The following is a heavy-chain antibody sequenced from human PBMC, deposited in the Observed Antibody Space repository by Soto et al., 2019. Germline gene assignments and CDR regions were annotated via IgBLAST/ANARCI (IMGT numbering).Heavy chain of an antibody. CDR3: ARDRKQLVRGYYYGMDV. Sequence: ASVKVSCKASGYTFTSYAMHWVRQAPGQRLEWMGWINAGNGNTKYSQKFQGRVTITRDTSASTAYMELSSLRSEDTAVYYCARDRKQLVRGYYYGMDVWGQGTTVTGSS. CDR1: GYTFTSYA. D-gene: IGHD6-6*01. V-gene: IGHV1-3*01. J-gene: IGHJ6*02. CDR2: INAGNGNT.